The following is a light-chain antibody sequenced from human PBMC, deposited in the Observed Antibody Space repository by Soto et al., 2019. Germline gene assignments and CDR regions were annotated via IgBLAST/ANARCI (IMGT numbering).Light chain of an antibody. V-gene: IGKV1-5*01. CDR1: QSISSW. CDR3: QQYKTFWT. Sequence: DTQMTQSPSTLSASVGDRVTITCRASQSISSWLAWYQQKPGKAPKLLIYDVSSLESGVPSRFSGSGSGTEFTLTISSLQPDDFATYYCQQYKTFWTFGQGTKVDIK. CDR2: DVS. J-gene: IGKJ1*01.